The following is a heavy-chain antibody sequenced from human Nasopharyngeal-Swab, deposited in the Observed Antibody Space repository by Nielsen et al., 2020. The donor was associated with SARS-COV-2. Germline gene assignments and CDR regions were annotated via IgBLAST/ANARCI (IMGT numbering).Heavy chain of an antibody. CDR1: GYTFTTYA. V-gene: IGHV7-4-1*02. D-gene: IGHD6-13*01. CDR3: ARAGIAAADPSDY. J-gene: IGHJ4*02. Sequence: ASVKVSCKASGYTFTTYAMNWVRQAPGHGLEWMGWINTITGNPTYAQGFTGRFVFSLDTSVSTAYLQISSLKAEDTAVYYCARAGIAAADPSDYWGQGTLVTVSS. CDR2: INTITGNP.